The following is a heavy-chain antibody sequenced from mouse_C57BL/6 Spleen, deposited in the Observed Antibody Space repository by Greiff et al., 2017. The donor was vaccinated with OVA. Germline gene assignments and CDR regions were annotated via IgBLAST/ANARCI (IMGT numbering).Heavy chain of an antibody. Sequence: VQLQQSGPELVKPGASVKLSCKASGYAFSSSWMNWVKQRPGKGLEWIGRIYPGDGDTNYNGKFKGKATLTADKSSSTAYMQLSSLTSEDSAVYFCARNWGYFDYWGQGTTLTVSS. CDR2: IYPGDGDT. J-gene: IGHJ2*01. CDR1: GYAFSSSW. V-gene: IGHV1-82*01. CDR3: ARNWGYFDY. D-gene: IGHD4-1*01.